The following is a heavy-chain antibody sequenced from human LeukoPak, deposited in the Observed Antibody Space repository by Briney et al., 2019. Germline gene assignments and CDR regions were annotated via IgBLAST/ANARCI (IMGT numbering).Heavy chain of an antibody. V-gene: IGHV1-2*02. CDR1: GYTFTSYD. J-gene: IGHJ6*03. D-gene: IGHD6-6*01. Sequence: WASVKVSCKASGYTFTSYDINWVRQATGQGLEWMGWINPNSGGTNYAQKFQGRVTMTRDTSISTAYMELSRLRSDDTAVYYCARGVAARPDYYYYMDVWGKGTTVTVSS. CDR3: ARGVAARPDYYYYMDV. CDR2: INPNSGGT.